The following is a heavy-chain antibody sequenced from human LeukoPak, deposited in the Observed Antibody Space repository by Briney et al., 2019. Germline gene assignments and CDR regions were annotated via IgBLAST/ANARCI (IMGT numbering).Heavy chain of an antibody. CDR1: GGSFSGYY. J-gene: IGHJ4*02. V-gene: IGHV4-34*01. D-gene: IGHD1-26*01. Sequence: SETLSLTCAVYGGSFSGYYWSWIRQPPGKELEWIGEINHSGSTNYNPSLKSRVTISVDTSKNQFSLKLSSVTAADTAVYYCASGIGGAIDYWGQGTLVTVSS. CDR2: INHSGST. CDR3: ASGIGGAIDY.